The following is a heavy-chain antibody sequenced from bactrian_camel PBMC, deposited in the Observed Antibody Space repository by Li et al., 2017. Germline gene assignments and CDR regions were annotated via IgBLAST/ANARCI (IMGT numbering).Heavy chain of an antibody. V-gene: IGHV3S1*01. J-gene: IGHJ4*01. CDR2: IDDGGGHT. CDR1: GFTFSSYW. Sequence: HVQLVESGGGLVQPGGSLRLSCAASGFTFSSYWMYWVRQAPGKGLEWVSRIDDGGGHTYYADSVKGRFTISRDNAKNALYLQLNSLKAEDTAMYYCAQSQTTTTGFFWGQGTQVTVS. CDR3: AQSQTTTTGFF. D-gene: IGHD2*01.